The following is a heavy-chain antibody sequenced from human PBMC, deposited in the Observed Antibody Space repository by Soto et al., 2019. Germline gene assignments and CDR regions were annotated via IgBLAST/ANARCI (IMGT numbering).Heavy chain of an antibody. D-gene: IGHD3-3*01. CDR2: IDHSGYT. Sequence: QVQLQQWGAGLLKPSETLSLTCAVYGGSFSGYYWNWIRQPPGKGLEWIGEIDHSGYTNYNPSLKSRVTISVDTSKNQLPLRLTSVTAADTAVYYCARVRDWFDPWGQGTLVTVSS. CDR1: GGSFSGYY. CDR3: ARVRDWFDP. V-gene: IGHV4-34*01. J-gene: IGHJ5*02.